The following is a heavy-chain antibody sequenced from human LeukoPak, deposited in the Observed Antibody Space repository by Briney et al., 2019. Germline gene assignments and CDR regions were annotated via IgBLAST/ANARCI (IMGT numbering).Heavy chain of an antibody. CDR1: GYTFTSYG. Sequence: GTSVKVSCKASGYTFTSYGISWVRQAPGQGPEWMGWISAYNGNTNYAQKLQGRVTMTTDTSTSTAYMELRSLRSDDTAVYYCARAILGYCSGGSCYHAQFDYWGQGTLVTVSS. CDR3: ARAILGYCSGGSCYHAQFDY. CDR2: ISAYNGNT. D-gene: IGHD2-15*01. V-gene: IGHV1-18*01. J-gene: IGHJ4*02.